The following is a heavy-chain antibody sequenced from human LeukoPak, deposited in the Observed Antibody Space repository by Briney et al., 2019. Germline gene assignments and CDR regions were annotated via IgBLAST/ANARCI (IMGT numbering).Heavy chain of an antibody. CDR2: ISGSSSSI. Sequence: GGSLRLSCVASGFTFTTYTMHWVRQAPGKGLEWVSFISGSSSSIYYADSVQGRFTISRDNAKNSLYLQMNSLRAEDTAVYYCARDKGWPTVSPIDYWGQGTLVIVSS. CDR1: GFTFTTYT. V-gene: IGHV3-21*01. CDR3: ARDKGWPTVSPIDY. J-gene: IGHJ4*02. D-gene: IGHD4-17*01.